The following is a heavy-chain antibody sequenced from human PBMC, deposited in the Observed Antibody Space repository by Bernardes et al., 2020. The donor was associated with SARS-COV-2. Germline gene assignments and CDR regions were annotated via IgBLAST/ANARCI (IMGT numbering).Heavy chain of an antibody. J-gene: IGHJ6*02. D-gene: IGHD3-3*01. CDR2: IFSNDEK. CDR1: GFSLSNDKMG. Sequence: GPTLVKPTETLTLTCTVSGFSLSNDKMGVSWIRQPPGKALEWLAHIFSNDEKSYSPSLKSRLIISKDISKSQVALTMTNIDPVDTGTYFCARMFTRPYYYYYGLDVWGQGTTVTVSS. CDR3: ARMFTRPYYYYYGLDV. V-gene: IGHV2-26*01.